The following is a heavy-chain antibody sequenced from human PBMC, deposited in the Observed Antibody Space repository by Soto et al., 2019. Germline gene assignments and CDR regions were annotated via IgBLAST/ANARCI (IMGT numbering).Heavy chain of an antibody. CDR2: IKTKPDDGTI. D-gene: IGHD1-1*01. V-gene: IGHV3-15*01. J-gene: IGHJ4*02. Sequence: TGGSLRLSCAASGLIFSDVWMTWVRQAPGKGLEWVGRIKTKPDDGTIDYAAPVRGRFTISRDDSKNTLYLQMTSLTPDDTGVYYCTTSNLGVDFWGPGTMVTVYS. CDR3: TTSNLGVDF. CDR1: GLIFSDVW.